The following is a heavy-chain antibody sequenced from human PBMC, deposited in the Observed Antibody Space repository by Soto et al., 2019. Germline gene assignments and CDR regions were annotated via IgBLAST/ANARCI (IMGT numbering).Heavy chain of an antibody. J-gene: IGHJ6*02. V-gene: IGHV3-30*18. Sequence: PGGSLRLSCAASGFTFSSHGMHWVRQAPGKGLQWVAGISYDGSNKYYADSVKGRFTISRDNSKNTLYLQMNSLRAEDTAVYYCAKSPYDFWSGYYYYYGMDVCGQGTTVTVSS. CDR3: AKSPYDFWSGYYYYYGMDV. D-gene: IGHD3-3*01. CDR2: ISYDGSNK. CDR1: GFTFSSHG.